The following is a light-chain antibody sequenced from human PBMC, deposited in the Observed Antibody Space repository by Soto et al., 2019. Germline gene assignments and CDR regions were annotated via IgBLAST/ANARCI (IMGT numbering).Light chain of an antibody. Sequence: EIVMTQSPATLSVSPGDGATLSCRASQSVDSNLGWYQQKPGQPPRLLSYGASTRPTGIPARFSGSGSGTEFTLTISSLQPEDFAVYYCQQYNDWPHTFGGGTKVEIK. CDR2: GAS. CDR3: QQYNDWPHT. CDR1: QSVDSN. J-gene: IGKJ4*01. V-gene: IGKV3D-15*01.